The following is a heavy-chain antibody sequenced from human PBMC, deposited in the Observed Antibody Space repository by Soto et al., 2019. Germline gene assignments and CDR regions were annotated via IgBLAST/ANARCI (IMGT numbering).Heavy chain of an antibody. CDR3: AKVMITFGGSRYGLDV. J-gene: IGHJ6*02. V-gene: IGHV3-30*18. CDR1: GFTFSSYG. CDR2: ISYDGGNK. D-gene: IGHD3-16*01. Sequence: PGGSLRLSCAASGFTFSSYGIHWVRQAPGKGLEWVAFISYDGGNKYYADSVKGRFTISRDNSKNTLFLQMNSVRTEDTAVYYCAKVMITFGGSRYGLDVWGQGTTVTVSS.